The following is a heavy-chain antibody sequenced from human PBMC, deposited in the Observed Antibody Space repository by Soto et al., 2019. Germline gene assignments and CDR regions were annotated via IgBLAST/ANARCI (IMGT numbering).Heavy chain of an antibody. CDR2: ISYDGSNK. V-gene: IGHV3-30-3*01. J-gene: IGHJ4*02. Sequence: QAPGKGLEWVAVISYDGSNKYYADSVKGRFTISRDNSKNTLYLQMNSLRAEDTAVYYCARDPMGRYYGSGSYYFDYWCQGTLVTVSS. CDR3: ARDPMGRYYGSGSYYFDY. D-gene: IGHD3-10*01.